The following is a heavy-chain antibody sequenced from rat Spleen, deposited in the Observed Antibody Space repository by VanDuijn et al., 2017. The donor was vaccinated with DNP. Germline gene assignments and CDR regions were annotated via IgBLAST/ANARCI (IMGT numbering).Heavy chain of an antibody. CDR2: INTDGDIS. Sequence: EVQLVESGGDLVQPGRSLKLSCEASGFTFSDYNMAWVRQAPKKGLEWVASINTDGDISYYPDSVKGRLTVSRDDARSTLYLQMNSLRSEDTATYYCATHDFGVRWGQGVMVTVSS. CDR3: ATHDFGVR. CDR1: GFTFSDYN. D-gene: IGHD4-3*01. V-gene: IGHV5S10*01. J-gene: IGHJ2*01.